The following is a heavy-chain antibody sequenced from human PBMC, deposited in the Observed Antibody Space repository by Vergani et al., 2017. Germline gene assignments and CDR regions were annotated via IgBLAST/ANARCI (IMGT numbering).Heavy chain of an antibody. J-gene: IGHJ6*02. D-gene: IGHD3-10*01. CDR1: DSSIMTNPY. Sequence: QVQLQESGPGLVKPSETLTLTCDVSDSSIMTNPYWGWFRQSPGKGLEWIGCIHPSGDTHYNSSLKSRVPISIVASSKFSLSLTSVTAADTAIYYCARHRGSGGFFPSSYFYVMDVWGHGTTVTVSS. V-gene: IGHV4-38-2*01. CDR2: IHPSGDT. CDR3: ARHRGSGGFFPSSYFYVMDV.